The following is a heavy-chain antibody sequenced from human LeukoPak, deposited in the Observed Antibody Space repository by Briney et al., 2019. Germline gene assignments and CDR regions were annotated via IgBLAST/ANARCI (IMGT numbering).Heavy chain of an antibody. CDR3: ARLQYNWEGLDI. V-gene: IGHV4-39*01. J-gene: IGHJ3*02. D-gene: IGHD1-20*01. Sequence: SETLSLTRTVSGGSISSSSYYWGWIRQPPGKGLEWIGSIYYSGSTYYNPSLKSRVTISVDTSKNQFSLKLSSVTAADTAVYYCARLQYNWEGLDIWGQGTMVTVSS. CDR2: IYYSGST. CDR1: GGSISSSSYY.